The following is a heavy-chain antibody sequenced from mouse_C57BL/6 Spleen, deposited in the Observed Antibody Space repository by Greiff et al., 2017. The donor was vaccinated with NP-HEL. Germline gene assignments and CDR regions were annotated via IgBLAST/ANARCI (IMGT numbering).Heavy chain of an antibody. CDR2: ISSGSSTL. J-gene: IGHJ3*01. V-gene: IGHV5-17*01. CDR1: GFTFSDYG. Sequence: EVMLVESGGGLVKPGGSLKLSCAASGFTFSDYGMHWVRQAPEKGLEWVAYISSGSSTLYYADTVKGRFTISRDNAKNTLFLQMTSLRSEDTAIYYCARNGRWQGFAYWGQGTLVTVSA. D-gene: IGHD2-3*01. CDR3: ARNGRWQGFAY.